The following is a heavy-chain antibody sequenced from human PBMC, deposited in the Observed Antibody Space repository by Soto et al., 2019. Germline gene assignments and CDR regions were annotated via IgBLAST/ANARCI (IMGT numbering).Heavy chain of an antibody. V-gene: IGHV3-30-3*01. CDR2: ISYDGSNK. J-gene: IGHJ2*01. D-gene: IGHD4-4*01. Sequence: QVPLVESGGGVVQPGRSLRLSCAASGFTFSSYAMHWVRQAPGKGLEGVAVISYDGSNKYYADSVKGRFTISRDNSKNTLYLQMNSLRAEDTAVYYCARPLWRNDYNWGYFDLWGRGTLVTVSS. CDR3: ARPLWRNDYNWGYFDL. CDR1: GFTFSSYA.